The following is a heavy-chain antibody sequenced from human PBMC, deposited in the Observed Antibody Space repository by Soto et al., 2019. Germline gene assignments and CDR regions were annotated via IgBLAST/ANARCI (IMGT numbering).Heavy chain of an antibody. Sequence: QLQLQESGPGLVKPSETLSLTCTVSGGSISSSSYYWGWIRQPPGKGLEWIGSIYYSGSTYYNPSLKSRVTISVDTSKNQFSLKLSSVTAADTAVYYCARRITMVRGIHRYFDYWGQGTLVTVSS. CDR1: GGSISSSSYY. V-gene: IGHV4-39*01. CDR3: ARRITMVRGIHRYFDY. J-gene: IGHJ4*02. CDR2: IYYSGST. D-gene: IGHD3-10*01.